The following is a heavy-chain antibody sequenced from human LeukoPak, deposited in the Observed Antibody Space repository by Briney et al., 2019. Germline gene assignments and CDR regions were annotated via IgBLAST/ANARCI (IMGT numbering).Heavy chain of an antibody. D-gene: IGHD6-13*01. V-gene: IGHV1-18*01. CDR2: ISAYSGNT. Sequence: ASVKVXXXASGGTFSSYAISWVRQAPGQGLEXMGWISAYSGNTNYAQRLQGRVTMTTDTSTSTAYMELRSLRSDDTAVYYCARGQQQLVNYFDYWGQGTPVTVSS. J-gene: IGHJ4*02. CDR1: GGTFSSYA. CDR3: ARGQQQLVNYFDY.